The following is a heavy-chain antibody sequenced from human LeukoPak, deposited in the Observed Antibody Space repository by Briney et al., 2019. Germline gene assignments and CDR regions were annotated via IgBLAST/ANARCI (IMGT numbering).Heavy chain of an antibody. CDR3: AKDGRVAAAAYYFDY. J-gene: IGHJ4*02. D-gene: IGHD6-13*01. Sequence: GGSLRLSCAASGFTFSSHGMHWVRQAPGKGLEWVAVIANDGRDKKYADSVKGRFTISRDNSKNTLYLQMNSLRAEDTAVYYCAKDGRVAAAAYYFDYWGQGTLATVSS. CDR1: GFTFSSHG. CDR2: IANDGRDK. V-gene: IGHV3-30*18.